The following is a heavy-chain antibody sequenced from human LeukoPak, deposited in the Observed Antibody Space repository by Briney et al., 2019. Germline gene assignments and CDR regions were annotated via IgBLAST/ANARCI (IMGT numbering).Heavy chain of an antibody. CDR3: AKDGRVAAAAYYFDY. J-gene: IGHJ4*02. D-gene: IGHD6-13*01. Sequence: GGSLRLSCAASGFTFSSHGMHWVRQAPGKGLEWVAVIANDGRDKKYADSVKGRFTISRDNSKNTLYLQMNSLRAEDTAVYYCAKDGRVAAAAYYFDYWGQGTLATVSS. CDR1: GFTFSSHG. CDR2: IANDGRDK. V-gene: IGHV3-30*18.